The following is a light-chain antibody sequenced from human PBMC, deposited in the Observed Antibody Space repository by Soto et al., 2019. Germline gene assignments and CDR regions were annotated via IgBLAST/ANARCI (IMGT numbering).Light chain of an antibody. Sequence: QSALTQPPSASGSPGQSVTISCAGTINDVGGYNYVSWYQQHPGKVPQLMIYQVTKRPSGVPDRFSASKSDTTASLTISGLQDEDEGDYYCMSYAGGNRFVFGTGTRSPS. J-gene: IGLJ1*01. CDR3: MSYAGGNRFV. V-gene: IGLV2-8*01. CDR1: INDVGGYNY. CDR2: QVT.